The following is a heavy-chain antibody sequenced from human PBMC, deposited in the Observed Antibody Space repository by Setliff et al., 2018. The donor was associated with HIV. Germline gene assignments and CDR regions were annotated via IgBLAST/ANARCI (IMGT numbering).Heavy chain of an antibody. V-gene: IGHV5-51*01. CDR3: ARQTSRYITLSPPDY. CDR2: IYPGDSDT. CDR1: GYGFSNYW. J-gene: IGHJ4*02. D-gene: IGHD3-9*01. Sequence: GESLKISCKGSGYGFSNYWLAWVRQMPGKGLEWMGIIYPGDSDTRYSPSFQGQVTFSADKSINTAYLQWGSLKASDTGIYFCARQTSRYITLSPPDYWGQGTLVTVSS.